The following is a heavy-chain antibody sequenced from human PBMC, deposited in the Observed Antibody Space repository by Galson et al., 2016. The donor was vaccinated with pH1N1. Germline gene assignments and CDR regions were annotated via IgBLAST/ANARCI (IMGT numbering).Heavy chain of an antibody. D-gene: IGHD4-11*01. J-gene: IGHJ4*02. CDR2: ISKDGNNV. CDR1: GFTLSCCA. CDR3: ARSRDFSFDY. V-gene: IGHV3-30*04. Sequence: SLRLSCAASGFTLSCCAMHWVRQAPGKGLECVARISKDGNNVYYADSVKGRFTISRDSSNNTLYLQMNSLRTEDTAIYYCARSRDFSFDYWAQGALVTVAS.